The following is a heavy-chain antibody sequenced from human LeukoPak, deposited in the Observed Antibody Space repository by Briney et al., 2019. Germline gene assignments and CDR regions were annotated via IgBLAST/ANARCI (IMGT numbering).Heavy chain of an antibody. Sequence: PGRSLRLSCAASGFTFSSYGMHWVRLAPGKGLEWVAVIWYDGSNKYYADSVKGRFTISRDNSKNTLYLQMNSLRAEDTAVYYCARGAEVVITTGDGMDVWGQGTTVTVSS. J-gene: IGHJ6*02. CDR3: ARGAEVVITTGDGMDV. CDR2: IWYDGSNK. D-gene: IGHD3-22*01. V-gene: IGHV3-33*01. CDR1: GFTFSSYG.